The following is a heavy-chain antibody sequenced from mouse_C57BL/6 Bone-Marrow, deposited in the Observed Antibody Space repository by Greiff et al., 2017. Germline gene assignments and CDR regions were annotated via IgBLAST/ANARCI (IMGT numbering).Heavy chain of an antibody. J-gene: IGHJ3*01. CDR2: ISNGGGST. CDR3: ARHEADYDYDAFSWFAY. CDR1: GFTFSDYY. Sequence: EVKLVESGGGLVQPGGSLKLSCAASGFTFSDYYMYWVRQTPEKRLEWVAYISNGGGSTYYPDTVKGRFTISRDNAKNTLYLQMSRLKSEDTAMYYCARHEADYDYDAFSWFAYGGQGTLVTVSA. V-gene: IGHV5-12*01. D-gene: IGHD2-4*01.